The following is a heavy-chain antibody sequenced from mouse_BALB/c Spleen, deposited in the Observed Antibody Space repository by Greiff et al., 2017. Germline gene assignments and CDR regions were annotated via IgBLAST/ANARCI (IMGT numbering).Heavy chain of an antibody. Sequence: EVNVVESGGGLVQPGGSLKLSCAASGFTFSSYGMSWVRQTPDKRLELVATINSNGGSTYYPDSVKGRFTISRDNAKNTLYLQMSSLKSEDTAMYYCARRGSSKGYFDYWGQGTTLTVSS. V-gene: IGHV5-6-3*01. CDR1: GFTFSSYG. D-gene: IGHD1-1*01. CDR3: ARRGSSKGYFDY. J-gene: IGHJ2*01. CDR2: INSNGGST.